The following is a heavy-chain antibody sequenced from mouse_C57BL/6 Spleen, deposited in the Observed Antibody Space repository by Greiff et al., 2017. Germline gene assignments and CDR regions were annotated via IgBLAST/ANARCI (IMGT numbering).Heavy chain of an antibody. CDR1: GFSLTSYG. V-gene: IGHV2-2*01. D-gene: IGHD1-1*01. Sequence: VQLKQSGPGLVQPSQSLSITCTVPGFSLTSYGVNWVRQSPGKGLEWLGVIWSGGSTDYNAAFISRLSISKDNSKVQVFCKMNSLQADDTAIYYCARNDDYGGYFDYWGQGTTLTVSS. CDR3: ARNDDYGGYFDY. J-gene: IGHJ2*01. CDR2: IWSGGST.